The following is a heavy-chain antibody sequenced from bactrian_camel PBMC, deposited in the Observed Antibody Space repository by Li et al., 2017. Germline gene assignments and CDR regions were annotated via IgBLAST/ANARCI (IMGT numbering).Heavy chain of an antibody. CDR2: LDSDGTT. CDR3: AKGGHGSDYKLLL. J-gene: IGHJ4*01. Sequence: VESGGSLKLSCVASGSRYHTYCMGWFRQAPGKEREGIAALDSDGTTDYADSVKGRFTISRDNAKNTLYLQLSRLNADDTAMYYCAKGGHGSDYKLLLRGQGTRVTVS. D-gene: IGHD4*01. CDR1: GSRYHTYC. V-gene: IGHV3S1*01.